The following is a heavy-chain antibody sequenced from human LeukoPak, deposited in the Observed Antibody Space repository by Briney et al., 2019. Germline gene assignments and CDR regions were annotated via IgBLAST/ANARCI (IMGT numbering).Heavy chain of an antibody. J-gene: IGHJ5*02. V-gene: IGHV3-23*01. CDR2: ISGSGGST. CDR1: GFTFSNYA. Sequence: GGSLRLSCAASGFTFSNYAMSWVRQAPGKGLEWVSAISGSGGSTYYADSVKGRFTISRDNSKNTLYLQMNSLRAEDTAVYYCAKEGGIVVVPAAIQYNWFDPWGQGTLVTVSS. CDR3: AKEGGIVVVPAAIQYNWFDP. D-gene: IGHD2-2*02.